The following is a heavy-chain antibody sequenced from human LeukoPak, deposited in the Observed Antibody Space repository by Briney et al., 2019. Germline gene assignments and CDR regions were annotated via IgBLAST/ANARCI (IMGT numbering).Heavy chain of an antibody. Sequence: ASETLSLTCTVSGASISSYYWSWIRQPPGKGLEWIGYIYYSGSTNYNSSLKTRVTISVDTSKNQFSLKVSSVTAADTAVYYCARGRGYSYGYDGNWFDPWGQGTLVTVSS. CDR1: GASISSYY. CDR2: IYYSGST. V-gene: IGHV4-59*01. D-gene: IGHD5-18*01. J-gene: IGHJ5*02. CDR3: ARGRGYSYGYDGNWFDP.